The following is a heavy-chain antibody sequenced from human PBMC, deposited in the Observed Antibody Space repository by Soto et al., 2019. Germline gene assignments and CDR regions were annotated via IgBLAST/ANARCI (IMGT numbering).Heavy chain of an antibody. Sequence: QVQLVQSGAEVKKPGSSVKVSCKASGGTFSSYTISWVRQAPGQGLEWMGRIIPILGIANYAQKFQGRVTITAEKYTSTAYMELSSLRSEDTAVYYCARGARYCSSTSCYNYYYMDVWGKGTTVTVSS. J-gene: IGHJ6*03. CDR3: ARGARYCSSTSCYNYYYMDV. V-gene: IGHV1-69*02. D-gene: IGHD2-2*02. CDR1: GGTFSSYT. CDR2: IIPILGIA.